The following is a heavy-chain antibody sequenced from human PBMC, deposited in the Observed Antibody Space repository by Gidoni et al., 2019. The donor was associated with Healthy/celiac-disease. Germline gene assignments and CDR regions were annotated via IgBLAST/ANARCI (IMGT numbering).Heavy chain of an antibody. CDR3: ACGWIQLWPYYYYGMDV. V-gene: IGHV4-34*01. J-gene: IGHJ6*02. CDR2: INHSGST. Sequence: QVQLQQWGAGLLKPSETLSLTCAVYGGSFSGYYWSWIRQPPGKGLEWIGEINHSGSTNYNPSLKSRVTISVDTFKNQFSLKLSSVTAADTAVYYCACGWIQLWPYYYYGMDVWGQGTTVTVSS. CDR1: GGSFSGYY. D-gene: IGHD5-18*01.